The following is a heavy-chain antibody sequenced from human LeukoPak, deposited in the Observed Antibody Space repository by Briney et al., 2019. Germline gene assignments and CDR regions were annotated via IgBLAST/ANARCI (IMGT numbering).Heavy chain of an antibody. J-gene: IGHJ5*02. CDR3: AKHVIAVAGNNWFDP. D-gene: IGHD6-19*01. Sequence: GRSLRLSCAASGFTFSSYGMHWVRQAPGKGLEWVAVISYDGSNKYYADSVKGRFTISRDNSKNTLYPQMNSLRAEDTAVYYCAKHVIAVAGNNWFDPWGRGTLVTVSS. V-gene: IGHV3-30*18. CDR2: ISYDGSNK. CDR1: GFTFSSYG.